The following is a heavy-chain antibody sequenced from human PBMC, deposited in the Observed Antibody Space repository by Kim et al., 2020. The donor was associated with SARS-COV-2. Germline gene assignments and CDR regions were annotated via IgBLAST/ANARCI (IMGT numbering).Heavy chain of an antibody. V-gene: IGHV1-2*02. CDR3: ARDFRDFLEWLPDYYYYGMDV. CDR2: INPNSGGT. D-gene: IGHD3-3*01. CDR1: GYTFTGYY. Sequence: ASVKVSCKASGYTFTGYYMHWVRQAPGQGLEWMGWINPNSGGTNYAQKFQGRVTMTRDTSISTAYMELSRLRSDDTAVYYCARDFRDFLEWLPDYYYYGMDVWGQGTTVTVSS. J-gene: IGHJ6*02.